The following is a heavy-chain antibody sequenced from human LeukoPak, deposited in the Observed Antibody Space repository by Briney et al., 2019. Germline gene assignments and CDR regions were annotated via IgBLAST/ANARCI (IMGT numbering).Heavy chain of an antibody. CDR2: INPNRGGT. J-gene: IGHJ3*02. D-gene: IGHD3-3*01. V-gene: IGHV1-2*02. CDR3: ARDGVQDDAFDI. Sequence: GASVKVSCKASGYTFIGYYIHWVRPAPGQGLEWMGCINPNRGGTNYAQKFQGRVTMTRDTSISTAYMELSGLRADDTAVFYCARDGVQDDAFDIWGQGTMVTVSS. CDR1: GYTFIGYY.